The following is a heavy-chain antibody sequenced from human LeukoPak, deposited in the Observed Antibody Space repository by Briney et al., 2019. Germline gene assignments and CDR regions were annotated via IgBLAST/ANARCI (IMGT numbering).Heavy chain of an antibody. J-gene: IGHJ4*02. CDR2: IKQDGSEK. CDR3: ARRHHFGFLDS. D-gene: IGHD3-10*01. CDR1: AVMFPSHW. V-gene: IGHV3-7*04. Sequence: GRSLRLSCAASAVMFPSHWTTSVRHAPGKGLEWVANIKQDGSEKSYVDSVKGRLTISRDNAKNSVYLQMNSLRAEETAVYYCARRHHFGFLDSWGQGTLVSVSS.